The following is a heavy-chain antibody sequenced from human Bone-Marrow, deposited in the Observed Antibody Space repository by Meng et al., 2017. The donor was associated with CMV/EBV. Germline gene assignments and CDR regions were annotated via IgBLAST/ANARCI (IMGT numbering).Heavy chain of an antibody. V-gene: IGHV3-9*01. Sequence: SLKISCAASGFTFDDYAMHWVRQAPGKGLEWVSGISWNSGSIGYADSVKGRFTISRDNAKNSLYLQMNSLRAEDTALYYCAKDMGATEGYGMDVWGQETTVTVSS. CDR1: GFTFDDYA. CDR3: AKDMGATEGYGMDV. D-gene: IGHD1-26*01. J-gene: IGHJ6*02. CDR2: ISWNSGSI.